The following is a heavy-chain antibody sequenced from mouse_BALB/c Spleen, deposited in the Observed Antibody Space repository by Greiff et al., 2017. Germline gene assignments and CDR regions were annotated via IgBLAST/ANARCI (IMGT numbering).Heavy chain of an antibody. CDR3: ARRGLRVAY. CDR2: ISYSGST. Sequence: ESGPGLVKPSQSLSLTCTVTGYSITSDYAWNWIRQFPGNKLEWMGYISYSGSTSYNPSLKSRISITRDTSKNQFFLQLNSVTTEDTATYYCARRGLRVAYWGQGTLVTVSA. D-gene: IGHD2-2*01. J-gene: IGHJ3*01. V-gene: IGHV3-2*02. CDR1: GYSITSDYA.